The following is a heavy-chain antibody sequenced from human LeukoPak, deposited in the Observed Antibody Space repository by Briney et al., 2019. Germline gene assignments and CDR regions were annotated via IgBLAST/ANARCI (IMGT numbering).Heavy chain of an antibody. D-gene: IGHD6-13*01. J-gene: IGHJ4*02. CDR2: INPSGGST. CDR3: AKQGEEAAAGTDY. CDR1: GYTFTSHY. V-gene: IGHV1-46*01. Sequence: ASVKVSCKASGYTFTSHYMHWVRQAPGQGLEWMGIINPSGGSTSYAQKFQGRVTVTRDTSTSTVYMELSSLRSEDTAVYYCAKQGEEAAAGTDYWGQGTLVTVSS.